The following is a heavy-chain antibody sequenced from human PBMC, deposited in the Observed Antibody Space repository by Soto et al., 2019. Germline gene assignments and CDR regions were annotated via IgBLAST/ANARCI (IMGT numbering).Heavy chain of an antibody. CDR3: ARAGSSSTAYYYGMDV. Sequence: PSETLSLTCTVSGGSISSYYWSWIRQPPGKGLEWIGFLYNSGSTKYNPSLKSRVTISVDTSKNQFSLKLTSVTAADTAVYFCARAGSSSTAYYYGMDVWGQGTTVTVSS. CDR1: GGSISSYY. J-gene: IGHJ6*02. V-gene: IGHV4-59*01. D-gene: IGHD6-6*01. CDR2: LYNSGST.